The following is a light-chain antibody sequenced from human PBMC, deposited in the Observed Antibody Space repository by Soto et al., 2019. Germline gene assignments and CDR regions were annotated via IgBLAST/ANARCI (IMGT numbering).Light chain of an antibody. Sequence: DIQMTKSQSSLSASVGDRVTITCRASQSISSYLNWYQQKPGKAPKLLIYAASSLQSGVPSRFSGIGSGTDFTLTINSLQPEDFATYYCQQADSFPLTFGG. J-gene: IGKJ4*01. CDR3: QQADSFPLT. CDR2: AAS. CDR1: QSISSY. V-gene: IGKV1-39*01.